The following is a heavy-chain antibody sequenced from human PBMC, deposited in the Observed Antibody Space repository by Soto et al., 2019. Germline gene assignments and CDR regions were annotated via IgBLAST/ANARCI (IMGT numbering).Heavy chain of an antibody. J-gene: IGHJ4*02. V-gene: IGHV3-21*01. CDR3: PRESEDLTSNFDY. CDR1: GFTFTRYG. Sequence: XGSLRLTCAASGFTFTRYGMDWVRQAPGKGLEWVSSISSTTNYIYYADSMKGRFTVSRDNAKNSVYLEMNSLSAEDTALYYCPRESEDLTSNFDYWGQGTLVTVSS. CDR2: ISSTTNYI.